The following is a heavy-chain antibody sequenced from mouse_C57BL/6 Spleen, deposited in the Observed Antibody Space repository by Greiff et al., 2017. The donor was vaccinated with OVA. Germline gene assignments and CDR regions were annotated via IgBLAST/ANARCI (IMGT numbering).Heavy chain of an antibody. V-gene: IGHV2-3*01. CDR3: AQLPNCDWYFAV. Sequence: VKLVESGPGLVAPSQSLSITCTVSGFSLTSYGVSWVRQPPGKGLEWLGVIWGEGSTNYHSDLISRLVIIKDNSKCQVFLILNSLQTDDTASDYCAQLPNCDWYFAVWGKGTTVTVSS. CDR2: IWGEGST. CDR1: GFSLTSYG. J-gene: IGHJ1*03.